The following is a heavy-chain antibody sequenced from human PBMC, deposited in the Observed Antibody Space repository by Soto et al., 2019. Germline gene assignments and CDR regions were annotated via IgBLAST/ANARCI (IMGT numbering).Heavy chain of an antibody. CDR2: ISSSSTYI. V-gene: IGHV3-21*01. D-gene: IGHD2-21*02. Sequence: EVQLVESGGGLVKPGGSLRLACAASGFTFNTYSMNWVRQAPGKGLEWVSCISSSSTYIYYADSVKGRFTISRDNAKNILYLQMNSLRAEDTAVYYCARDFGDSKGSYYYYGMDVWGQGTTVTVSS. J-gene: IGHJ6*02. CDR3: ARDFGDSKGSYYYYGMDV. CDR1: GFTFNTYS.